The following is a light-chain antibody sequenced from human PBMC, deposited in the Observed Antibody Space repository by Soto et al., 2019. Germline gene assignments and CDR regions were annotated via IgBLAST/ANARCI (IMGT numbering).Light chain of an antibody. Sequence: EIVMTQSPATLSVSPGERATLSCRASRTVGSNLAWYQQKLGQAPRLLIYGASTRATGIPARFGGSGSGAEFTLTTSSMRAEDFAIYFCQQYNIWRPDRTFGQGTKVEIK. J-gene: IGKJ1*01. CDR3: QQYNIWRPDRT. V-gene: IGKV3-15*01. CDR1: RTVGSN. CDR2: GAS.